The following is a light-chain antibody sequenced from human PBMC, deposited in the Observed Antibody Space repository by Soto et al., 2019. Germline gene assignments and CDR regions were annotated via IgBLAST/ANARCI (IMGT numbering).Light chain of an antibody. J-gene: IGLJ7*01. CDR3: SSYTSSSTWV. V-gene: IGLV2-14*03. CDR2: DVS. CDR1: SSDVGGYKH. Sequence: QSALTQPASVSGSPGQSITISCTGTSSDVGGYKHVSWHRQRPGKAPILMIYDVSDRPSGVSNRFSGSKSGNTASLTISGLQAEDEADYYCSSYTSSSTWVFGGGTQLTVL.